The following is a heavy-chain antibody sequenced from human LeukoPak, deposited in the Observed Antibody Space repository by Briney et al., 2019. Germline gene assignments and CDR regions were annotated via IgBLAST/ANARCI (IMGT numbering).Heavy chain of an antibody. CDR1: GYTFTGYY. CDR2: INPNSGGT. J-gene: IGHJ5*02. CDR3: AVVVPAAIEPNWFDP. D-gene: IGHD2-2*02. Sequence: GASVKVSCKASGYTFTGYYMHWVRQAPGQGLEWMGWINPNSGGTNYAQKFQGWVTMTRDTSISTAYMELSRLRSDDTAVYYCAVVVPAAIEPNWFDPWGQGTLVTVSS. V-gene: IGHV1-2*04.